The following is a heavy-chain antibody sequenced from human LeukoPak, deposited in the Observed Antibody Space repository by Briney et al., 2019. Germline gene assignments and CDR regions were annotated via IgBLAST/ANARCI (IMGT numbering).Heavy chain of an antibody. D-gene: IGHD3-22*01. Sequence: SEALSLTCTVCGGSISSYYWSWIRQPPGKGLEWIGYIYYSGSTNYNHSLKSRVTIPVDTSKNQFSLKLSSVTAADTAVYYCARGGYYYDSSGYYYYFDYWGQGTLVTVSS. V-gene: IGHV4-59*01. J-gene: IGHJ4*02. CDR1: GGSISSYY. CDR3: ARGGYYYDSSGYYYYFDY. CDR2: IYYSGST.